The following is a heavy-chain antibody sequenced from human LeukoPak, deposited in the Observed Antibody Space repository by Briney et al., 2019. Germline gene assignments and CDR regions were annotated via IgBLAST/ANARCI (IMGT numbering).Heavy chain of an antibody. CDR1: GGSILDSTYY. V-gene: IGHV4-39*01. D-gene: IGHD3-22*01. CDR2: IFYTGNT. CDR3: ARQSSGYYYGWFDP. Sequence: SETLSLTCTVSGGSILDSTYYWAWIRQPPGKGLEWIATIFYTGNTHYNPSLKSRVTMSVDTVKNQFSLNLNSVTAADTAVYYCARQSSGYYYGWFDPWDQGTLVTVSS. J-gene: IGHJ5*02.